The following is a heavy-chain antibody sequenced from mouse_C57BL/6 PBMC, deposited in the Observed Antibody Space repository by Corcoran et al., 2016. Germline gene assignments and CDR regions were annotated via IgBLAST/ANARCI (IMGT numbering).Heavy chain of an antibody. V-gene: IGHV9-3*01. CDR1: GYTFTTYG. Sequence: QIQLVQSGPVLKKPGETVKISCKASGYTFTTYGMSWVKQAPGKGLKWMGWINTYSGVPTYADDFKGRFAFSLETSASTAYLQINNLKNEDTAPYFCARREHRPSWFAYWGQGTLVPVSA. CDR3: ARREHRPSWFAY. CDR2: INTYSGVP. D-gene: IGHD3-2*02. J-gene: IGHJ3*01.